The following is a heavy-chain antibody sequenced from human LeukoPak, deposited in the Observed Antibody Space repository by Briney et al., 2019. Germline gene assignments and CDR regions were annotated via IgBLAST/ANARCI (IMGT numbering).Heavy chain of an antibody. CDR1: GGSISTSSYY. D-gene: IGHD2-2*01. Sequence: SETRSLTCTVSGGSISTSSYYWGWSRQPPGKGLEGIGTIYYSWNTYYNPSLKSQVTISVDTSKNQFSLKLSSVTAADTAVYYCARETPAAMLPVDYWGQGTLVTVS. V-gene: IGHV4-39*02. CDR2: IYYSWNT. J-gene: IGHJ4*02. CDR3: ARETPAAMLPVDY.